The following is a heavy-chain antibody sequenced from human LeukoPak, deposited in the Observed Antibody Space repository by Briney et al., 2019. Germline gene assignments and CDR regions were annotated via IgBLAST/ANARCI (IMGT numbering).Heavy chain of an antibody. V-gene: IGHV3-53*01. CDR1: GFTVSSNY. J-gene: IGHJ6*03. CDR3: AGALLKGAVYYYHYMDV. Sequence: PGGSLRVTCAASGFTVSSNYMSWVRQAPGKGLEWVSVIYSGGSTYYADSVKGRFTISRDNSKNTLYLQMNSLRAEDTAVYYCAGALLKGAVYYYHYMDVWGKGNTFRASS. CDR2: IYSGGST.